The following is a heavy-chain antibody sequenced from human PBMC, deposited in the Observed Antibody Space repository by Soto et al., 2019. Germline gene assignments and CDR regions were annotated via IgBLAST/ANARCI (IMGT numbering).Heavy chain of an antibody. V-gene: IGHV5-51*01. CDR1: GYSFTSYW. CDR3: ARPRYHDYGDYVWFDP. Sequence: GESLKISCKGSGYSFTSYWNGWVRQMPGKGLEWMGIIYPGDSDTRYSPSFQGQVTIPADKSISTAYLQWSSLKASDTAMYYCARPRYHDYGDYVWFDPWGQGTLVTVSS. J-gene: IGHJ5*02. CDR2: IYPGDSDT. D-gene: IGHD4-17*01.